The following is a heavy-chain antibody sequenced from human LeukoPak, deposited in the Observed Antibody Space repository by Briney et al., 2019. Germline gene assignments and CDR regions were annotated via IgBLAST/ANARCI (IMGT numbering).Heavy chain of an antibody. CDR3: ATWSDSSGWPMFDY. Sequence: GASVKVSCKVSGYTLTELSMHWVRQAPGKGLEWMGGFDPEDGETIYAQKFQGRVTMTEDTSTDTAYTELSSLRSEDTAVYYCATWSDSSGWPMFDYWGQGTLVTVSS. CDR2: FDPEDGET. J-gene: IGHJ4*02. V-gene: IGHV1-24*01. D-gene: IGHD6-19*01. CDR1: GYTLTELS.